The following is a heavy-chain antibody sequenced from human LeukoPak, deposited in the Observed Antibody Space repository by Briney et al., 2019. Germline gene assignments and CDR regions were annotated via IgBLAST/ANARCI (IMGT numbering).Heavy chain of an antibody. CDR2: MNPNSGNT. CDR1: GYTFTSYD. D-gene: IGHD3-10*01. Sequence: ASVKVSCKASGYTFTSYDINWVRQATGQGLEWMGWMNPNSGNTGYAQKFQGRVTMTRNTSISTAYMELSSLRSEDTAVYYCARRGYYGSGSYLPRGAFDIWGQGTMVTVSS. J-gene: IGHJ3*02. V-gene: IGHV1-8*01. CDR3: ARRGYYGSGSYLPRGAFDI.